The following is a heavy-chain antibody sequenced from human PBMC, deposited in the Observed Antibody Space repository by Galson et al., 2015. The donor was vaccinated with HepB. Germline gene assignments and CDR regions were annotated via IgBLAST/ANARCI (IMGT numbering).Heavy chain of an antibody. CDR2: ISYDGSNK. CDR3: ARVGRLRGKNWYFDL. V-gene: IGHV3-30*03. Sequence: SLRLSCAASGFTFSSYGMHWVRQAPGKGLEWVAVISYDGSNKYYADSVKGRFTISRDNSKNTLYLQMNSLRAEDTAMYYCARVGRLRGKNWYFDLWGRGTLVTVSS. J-gene: IGHJ2*01. CDR1: GFTFSSYG. D-gene: IGHD6-25*01.